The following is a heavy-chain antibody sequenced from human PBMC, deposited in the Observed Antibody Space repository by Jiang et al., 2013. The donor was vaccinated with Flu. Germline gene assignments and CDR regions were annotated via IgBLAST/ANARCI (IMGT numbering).Heavy chain of an antibody. J-gene: IGHJ4*02. Sequence: GAEVKKPGASVKVSCKASGYTFTSYAMHWVRQAPGQRLEWMGWINAGNGNTKYSQKFQGRVTITRDTSASTAYMELRSLRSEDTAVYYCARAIGQNGRDYWGQGTLVTVSS. V-gene: IGHV1-3*01. CDR3: ARAIGQNGRDY. CDR1: GYTFTSYA. CDR2: INAGNGNT. D-gene: IGHD2-8*01.